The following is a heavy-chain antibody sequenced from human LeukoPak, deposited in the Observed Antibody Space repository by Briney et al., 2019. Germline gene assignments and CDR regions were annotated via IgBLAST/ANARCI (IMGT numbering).Heavy chain of an antibody. CDR1: GGSISSGGYY. D-gene: IGHD2-2*01. CDR2: IYYSWST. J-gene: IGHJ3*02. V-gene: IGHV4-31*03. CDR3: ATSSTSWLDAFDI. Sequence: SETLSFTCTVSGGSISSGGYYWRWIRQHPGKGLEWIGYIYYSWSTYYNPSLKSRVTISVDTSKNQLSLKLSSVTAADTAVYYCATSSTSWLDAFDIWGQGAMVTVSS.